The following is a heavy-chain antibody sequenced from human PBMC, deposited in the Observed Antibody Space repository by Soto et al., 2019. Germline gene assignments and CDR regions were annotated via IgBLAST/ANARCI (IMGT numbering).Heavy chain of an antibody. Sequence: PWGSLRLSCAASGFTFSSYDMHWVRQATGKGLEWVSAIGTAGDTYYPGSVKGRFTISRENAKNSLYLQMNSLRAGDTAVYYCARGSVYGDYVGYWYFDLWGRGTLVTVSS. CDR3: ARGSVYGDYVGYWYFDL. J-gene: IGHJ2*01. D-gene: IGHD4-17*01. V-gene: IGHV3-13*01. CDR1: GFTFSSYD. CDR2: IGTAGDT.